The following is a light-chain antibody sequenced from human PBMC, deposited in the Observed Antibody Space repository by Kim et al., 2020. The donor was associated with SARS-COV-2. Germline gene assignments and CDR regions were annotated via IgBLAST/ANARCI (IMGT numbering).Light chain of an antibody. J-gene: IGKJ3*01. CDR3: QQSYITPCT. CDR1: QSISSH. Sequence: DTQITQSPSSLSASVGDRVTIPCLTTQSISSHLNWYQQKPGRAPKLLMSAASTLQGGVPSRFSGSGSETDFTLTIRSLQPEDFATYFCQQSYITPCTCGTGTKVDIK. CDR2: AAS. V-gene: IGKV1-39*01.